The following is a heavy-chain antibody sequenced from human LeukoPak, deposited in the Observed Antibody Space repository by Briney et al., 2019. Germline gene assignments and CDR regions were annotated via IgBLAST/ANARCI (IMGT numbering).Heavy chain of an antibody. CDR1: GGTFSSYA. CDR2: IIPIFGTA. CDR3: ARAPSTTIFGVAHNWFDP. V-gene: IGHV1-69*05. D-gene: IGHD3-3*01. Sequence: SVKVSCKASGGTFSSYAISWVRQAPGQGLEWMGGIIPIFGTANYAQKFQGRVTITTDESTSTAYMEPSSLRSEDTAVYYCARAPSTTIFGVAHNWFDPWGQGTLVTVSS. J-gene: IGHJ5*02.